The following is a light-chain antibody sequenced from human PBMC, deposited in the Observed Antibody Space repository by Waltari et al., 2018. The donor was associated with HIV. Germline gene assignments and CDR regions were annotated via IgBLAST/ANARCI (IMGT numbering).Light chain of an antibody. Sequence: ILMTQSPATLSVSTGERATLSCRASQSINNNLAWYQQKPGQAPRLLIYGASTGATGIPARFSGSGSGTEFTLTISSLQSEDFAVYYCQQYNNWPGITFGPGTKVDIK. J-gene: IGKJ3*01. CDR3: QQYNNWPGIT. CDR1: QSINNN. CDR2: GAS. V-gene: IGKV3-15*01.